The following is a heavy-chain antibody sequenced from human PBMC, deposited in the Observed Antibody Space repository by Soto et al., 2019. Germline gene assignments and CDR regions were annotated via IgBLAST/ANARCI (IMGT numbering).Heavy chain of an antibody. CDR3: AKEGLNWLLLFYYYYMDV. CDR1: GFTFSSYA. D-gene: IGHD3-9*01. V-gene: IGHV3-23*01. CDR2: ISGSGGST. J-gene: IGHJ6*03. Sequence: GGSLRLSCAASGFTFSSYAMSWVRQAPGKGLEWVSAISGSGGSTYYADSVKGRFTISRDNSKNTLYLQMNSLRAEDTAVYYCAKEGLNWLLLFYYYYMDVWGKGTTVTVSS.